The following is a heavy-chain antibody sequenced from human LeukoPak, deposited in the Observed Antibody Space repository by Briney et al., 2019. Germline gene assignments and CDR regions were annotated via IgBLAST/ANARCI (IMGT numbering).Heavy chain of an antibody. CDR3: ARGRGLGYSYGLDV. V-gene: IGHV3-11*06. Sequence: GGSLRLSCAASGFTFSDYYMTWIRQAPGKGLEWVSYISSSSTYTNYADSVKGRFTISRDNAKNSLYLQMNSLRAEDTAVYYCARGRGLGYSYGLDVWGEGTTVTVSS. CDR1: GFTFSDYY. J-gene: IGHJ6*04. CDR2: ISSSSTYT. D-gene: IGHD5-18*01.